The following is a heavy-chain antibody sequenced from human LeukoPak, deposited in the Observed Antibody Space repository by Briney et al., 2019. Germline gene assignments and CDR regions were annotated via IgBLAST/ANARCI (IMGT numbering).Heavy chain of an antibody. CDR2: INHSGST. CDR3: SRHTGYGGSWDFDF. D-gene: IGHD2-15*01. CDR1: GFTFSSYA. Sequence: PGGSLRLSCAASGFTFSSYAMSWVRQPPGKGLEWIGEINHSGSTNYNPSLKSRVTISVDTSKNQFSLKLSSVTAADTAVYYCSRHTGYGGSWDFDFWGQGTLVTVSS. V-gene: IGHV4-34*01. J-gene: IGHJ4*02.